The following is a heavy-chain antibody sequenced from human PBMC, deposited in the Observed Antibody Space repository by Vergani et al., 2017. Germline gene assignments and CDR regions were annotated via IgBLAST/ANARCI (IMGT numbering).Heavy chain of an antibody. D-gene: IGHD3-3*01. CDR3: ASPYYDFWSGYFRDAFDI. J-gene: IGHJ3*02. CDR2: IYSGGST. Sequence: EVQLVESGGGLVQPGGSLRLSCAASGFTVSSNYMSWVRQAPGKGLEWVSVIYSGGSTYYADSVKGRFTISRDNSKNTLYLQMNSLRAEDTAVYYCASPYYDFWSGYFRDAFDIWGQGTMVTVSS. CDR1: GFTVSSNY. V-gene: IGHV3-66*02.